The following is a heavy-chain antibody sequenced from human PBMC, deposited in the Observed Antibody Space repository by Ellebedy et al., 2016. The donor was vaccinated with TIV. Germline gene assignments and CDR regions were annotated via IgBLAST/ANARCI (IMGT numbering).Heavy chain of an antibody. Sequence: AASVKVSCKASGYTFTGYYMHWVRQLLGHGLEWIGWINPHSGGTKYAQKFQGRVTMTRDTSISTAYMELSRMRSDETAVYYCRSSGSYYNSNSGGFDYWGQGTLVTVSS. J-gene: IGHJ4*02. D-gene: IGHD3-10*01. CDR3: RSSGSYYNSNSGGFDY. CDR2: INPHSGGT. CDR1: GYTFTGYY. V-gene: IGHV1-2*02.